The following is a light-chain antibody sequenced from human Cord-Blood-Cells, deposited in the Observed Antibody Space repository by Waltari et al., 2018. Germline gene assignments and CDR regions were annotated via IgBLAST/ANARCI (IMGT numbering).Light chain of an antibody. CDR3: CSYAGSSTWV. CDR2: EGS. CDR1: SSDVGSYNL. Sequence: QSALTQPASVSGSPGQSITIPCTGTSSDVGSYNLVSWYQQHPGKPPKLMIYEGSKRPSGVSNRFSGSKSGNTASLTISGLQAEDEADYYCCSYAGSSTWVFGGGTKLTVL. J-gene: IGLJ3*02. V-gene: IGLV2-23*01.